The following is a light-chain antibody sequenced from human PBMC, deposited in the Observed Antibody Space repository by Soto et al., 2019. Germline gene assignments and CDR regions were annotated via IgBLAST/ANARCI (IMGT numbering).Light chain of an antibody. CDR2: GAS. CDR1: QSVTSSY. Sequence: IVLTQSPGTLSLSPGERATLSCRASQSVTSSYLAWYQQKPGQAPRLLIYGASSRATGIPDRFSGSGSGTDFTLTISSLEPEDFAVYYCQQRSDWPTFGGGTKVDI. CDR3: QQRSDWPT. V-gene: IGKV3D-20*02. J-gene: IGKJ4*01.